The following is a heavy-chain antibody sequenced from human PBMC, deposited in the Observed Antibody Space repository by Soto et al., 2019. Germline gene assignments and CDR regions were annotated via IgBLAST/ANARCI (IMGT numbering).Heavy chain of an antibody. D-gene: IGHD4-17*01. J-gene: IGHJ4*02. CDR2: IYTSGST. CDR1: GGSISSYY. V-gene: IGHV4-4*07. CDR3: ARSHDYGDYGGYFDY. Sequence: QVQLQESGPGLVKPSETLSLTCTVSGGSISSYYWSWIRQPAGKGLEWIGRIYTSGSTNYNPSLMSRVTMSVDTSKNQFSLKLSSVTAADTAVYYCARSHDYGDYGGYFDYWGQGTLVTVSS.